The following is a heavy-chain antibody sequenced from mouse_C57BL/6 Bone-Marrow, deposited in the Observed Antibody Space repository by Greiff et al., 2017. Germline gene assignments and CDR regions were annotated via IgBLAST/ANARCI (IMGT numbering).Heavy chain of an antibody. CDR2: ISGGGGNT. CDR1: GFTFSSYT. V-gene: IGHV5-9*01. J-gene: IGHJ4*01. Sequence: EVKVVESGGGLVKPGGSLKLSCAASGFTFSSYTMSWVRQTPEKRLEWVATISGGGGNTYYPDSVKGRFTISRDNAKNTLYLQMSSLRSEDTALYYCARRYYSNYYYAMDYWGQGTSVTVSS. CDR3: ARRYYSNYYYAMDY. D-gene: IGHD2-5*01.